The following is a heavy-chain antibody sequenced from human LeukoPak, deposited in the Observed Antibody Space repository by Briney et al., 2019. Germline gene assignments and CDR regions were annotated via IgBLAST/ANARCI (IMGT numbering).Heavy chain of an antibody. CDR3: ARRGYYDFWSGYGNWFDP. CDR2: IYTSGST. D-gene: IGHD3-3*01. Sequence: PSETLSRTCTVSSGSISSYYWSWIRQPPGKGLEWIGYIYTSGSTNYNPSLKSRVTISVDTSKNQFSLKLSSVTAADTAVYYCARRGYYDFWSGYGNWFDPWGQGTLVTVSS. CDR1: SGSISSYY. J-gene: IGHJ5*02. V-gene: IGHV4-4*09.